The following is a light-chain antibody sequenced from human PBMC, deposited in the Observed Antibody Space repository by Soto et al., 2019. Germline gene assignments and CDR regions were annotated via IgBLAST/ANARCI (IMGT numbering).Light chain of an antibody. Sequence: QSALTQPASVSGSPGQSITISFTGTSSDVGGYHYVSWYQKHPGKAPKLMIYDVSNRPSGVSNRFSGSKSGNTASLTISGLQTEDEADYYCSSYTSSSTLVFGGGTKLTVL. CDR2: DVS. CDR3: SSYTSSSTLV. CDR1: SSDVGGYHY. V-gene: IGLV2-14*01. J-gene: IGLJ2*01.